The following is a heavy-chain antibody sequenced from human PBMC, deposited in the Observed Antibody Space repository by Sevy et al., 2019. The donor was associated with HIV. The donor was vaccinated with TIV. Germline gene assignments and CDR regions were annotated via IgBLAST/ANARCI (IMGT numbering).Heavy chain of an antibody. J-gene: IGHJ4*02. CDR3: ARDRGEILSSAFDY. CDR2: ISYDGRNNK. V-gene: IGHV3-30*03. Sequence: GGSLRISCAAFGFTFSDHRMHWVRQAPGKGLEWVAVISYDGRNNKYNVDSVKGRFTISRDNSKNTVYLQMNSLRPEDTAIYYCARDRGEILSSAFDYRGQGTLVTVSS. CDR1: GFTFSDHR. D-gene: IGHD3-16*01.